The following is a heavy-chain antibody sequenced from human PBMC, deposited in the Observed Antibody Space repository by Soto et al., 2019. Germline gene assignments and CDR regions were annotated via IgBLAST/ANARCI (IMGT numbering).Heavy chain of an antibody. CDR2: IYHSGST. V-gene: IGHV4-4*02. CDR1: SGSISSSNW. D-gene: IGHD1-1*01. CDR3: ARVFPPWNDVKWFDP. Sequence: QVQLQESGPGLVKPSGTLSLTCAVSSGSISSSNWWSWVRQPPGKGLEWIGEIYHSGSTNYNPSLKVRVTISVDKSKNQFSLKLSSVTAADRAVYYCARVFPPWNDVKWFDPWGQGTLVTVSS. J-gene: IGHJ5*02.